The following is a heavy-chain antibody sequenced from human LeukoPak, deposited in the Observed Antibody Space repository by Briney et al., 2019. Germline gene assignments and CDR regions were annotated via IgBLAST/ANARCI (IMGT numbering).Heavy chain of an antibody. Sequence: PSETLSLTCTVSGGSISSSGYYWGWIRQPPGKGLEWIGSIYYSGSTYYNPSLKSRVTISVDTSKNQFSLKLSSVTAADTAVYYCANAPAKSGWYYLFDYWGQGTLVTVSS. CDR3: ANAPAKSGWYYLFDY. V-gene: IGHV4-39*01. D-gene: IGHD6-19*01. J-gene: IGHJ4*02. CDR1: GGSISSSGYY. CDR2: IYYSGST.